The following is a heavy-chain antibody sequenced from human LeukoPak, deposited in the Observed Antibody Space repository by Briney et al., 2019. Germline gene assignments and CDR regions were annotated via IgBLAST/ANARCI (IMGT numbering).Heavy chain of an antibody. CDR3: ARAGWCSGGSCYRWFDP. CDR1: GYTFTSYG. Sequence: SVKVSCKASGYTFTSYGISWVRQAPGQGLEWMGGIIPIFGTANYAQKFQGRVTITADESTSTAYMELSSLRSEDTAVYYCARAGWCSGGSCYRWFDPWGQGTLVTVSS. J-gene: IGHJ5*02. D-gene: IGHD2-15*01. V-gene: IGHV1-69*13. CDR2: IIPIFGTA.